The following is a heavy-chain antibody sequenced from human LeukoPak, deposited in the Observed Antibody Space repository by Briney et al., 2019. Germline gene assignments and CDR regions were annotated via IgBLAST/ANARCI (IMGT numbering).Heavy chain of an antibody. CDR3: ARGRGCSSMSCYPDY. D-gene: IGHD2-2*01. CDR1: GFTFSDYS. CDR2: ISSSSSTV. J-gene: IGHJ4*02. V-gene: IGHV3-48*02. Sequence: GGSLRLSCAASGFTFSDYSMNWVRQAPGKGLEWVSYISSSSSTVYYADSVKGRFTISRDNAKNSLYLQMNSLRDEDTAVYYCARGRGCSSMSCYPDYWGQGTLVTVSS.